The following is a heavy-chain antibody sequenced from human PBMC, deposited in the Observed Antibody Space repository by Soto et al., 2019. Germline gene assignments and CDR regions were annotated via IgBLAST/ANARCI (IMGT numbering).Heavy chain of an antibody. CDR3: ARRGINRGFGPGAFDI. V-gene: IGHV4-39*01. Sequence: QLQLQESGPGLVKPSETLSLTCSVSGDSLSSSYYYWGWIRQPPGERLEWIASVDYTGSAYYSPSPRSRVTISVDTSNNYFSLKVDSVSAADTAVYYCARRGINRGFGPGAFDIWGQGTTVIVSS. CDR1: GDSLSSSYYY. CDR2: VDYTGSA. J-gene: IGHJ3*02. D-gene: IGHD1-20*01.